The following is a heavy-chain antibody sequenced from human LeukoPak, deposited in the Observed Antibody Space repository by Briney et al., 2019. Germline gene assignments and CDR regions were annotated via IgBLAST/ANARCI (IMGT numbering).Heavy chain of an antibody. J-gene: IGHJ4*02. Sequence: PGGSLRLSCEASEFTFSSYEMNWVRQAPGKGLEWVSYIGSSGGNIFYADSVKGRFTISRDNAKNSLYLHMNSLRAEDTAVYYCARDLSNNRKLDYWGQGTLVTVSS. CDR1: EFTFSSYE. CDR3: ARDLSNNRKLDY. D-gene: IGHD1-14*01. CDR2: IGSSGGNI. V-gene: IGHV3-48*03.